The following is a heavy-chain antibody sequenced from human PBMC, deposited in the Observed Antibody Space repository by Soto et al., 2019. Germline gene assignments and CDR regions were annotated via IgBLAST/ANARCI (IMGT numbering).Heavy chain of an antibody. Sequence: EVRLVESGGGLVQPGGSLRLSCAASGFSFSSYNMNWVRQAPGKGLEWVSYISGSSNTIYYADSVKGRFTISRDNAKNSLSLQLNSLRDEDTAVYFCARVRVVQGYAMDVWGQGTTVTVSS. CDR2: ISGSSNTI. V-gene: IGHV3-48*02. CDR1: GFSFSSYN. D-gene: IGHD2-15*01. CDR3: ARVRVVQGYAMDV. J-gene: IGHJ6*02.